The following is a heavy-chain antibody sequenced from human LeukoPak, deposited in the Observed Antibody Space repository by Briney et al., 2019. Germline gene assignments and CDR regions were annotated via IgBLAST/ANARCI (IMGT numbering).Heavy chain of an antibody. CDR1: GYTFTSYG. CDR2: ISAYNGNT. V-gene: IGHV1-18*01. CDR3: ARDPRSSSWYGHPGRNWFDP. D-gene: IGHD6-13*01. J-gene: IGHJ5*02. Sequence: ASVKVSCKASGYTFTSYGISWVRQVPGQGLEWMGWISAYNGNTNYAQKLQGRVTMTTDTSTSTAYMELRSLRSDDTAVYYCARDPRSSSWYGHPGRNWFDPWGQGTLVTVSS.